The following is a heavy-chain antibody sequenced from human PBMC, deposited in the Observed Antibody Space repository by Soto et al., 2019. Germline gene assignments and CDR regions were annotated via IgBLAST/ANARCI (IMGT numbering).Heavy chain of an antibody. CDR3: ARDQWSYRLKNWFDP. Sequence: NPGGSLRLSCAASGFTFSSYSMNWVRQAPGKGLEWVSSISSSSSYIYYADSVKGRFTISRDNAKNSLYLQMNSLRAEDTAVYYCARDQWSYRLKNWFDPWGQGTLVTVSS. D-gene: IGHD2-8*01. V-gene: IGHV3-21*01. CDR1: GFTFSSYS. J-gene: IGHJ5*02. CDR2: ISSSSSYI.